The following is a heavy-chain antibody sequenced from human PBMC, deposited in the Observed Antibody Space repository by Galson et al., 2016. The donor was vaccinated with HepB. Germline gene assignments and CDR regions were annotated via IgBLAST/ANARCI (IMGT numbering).Heavy chain of an antibody. CDR2: IDPSDSYT. J-gene: IGHJ3*02. CDR1: GYSFTSYW. Sequence: QSGAEVKKPGESLRISCKGSGYSFTSYWISWVRQMPGKGLEWMGRIDPSDSYTNYSPSFQGHVTISADKSINTAYLQWSSLKASDTAMYYCAKTPYYYDSSGYYSPPRHDAFDIWGQGTMVTVSS. CDR3: AKTPYYYDSSGYYSPPRHDAFDI. V-gene: IGHV5-10-1*01. D-gene: IGHD3-22*01.